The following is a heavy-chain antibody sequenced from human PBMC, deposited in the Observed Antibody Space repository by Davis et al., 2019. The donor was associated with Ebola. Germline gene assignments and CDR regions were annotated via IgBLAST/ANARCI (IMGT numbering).Heavy chain of an antibody. Sequence: GGSLRLSCAASGFTFSSYGMHWVRQAPGKGLEWVAVISYDGSNKYYADSVKGRFTISRDNSKNTLYLQMNSLRAEDTAVYYCAKDDGGYDFWSGYYSYYYGMDVWGQGTTVTVSS. CDR2: ISYDGSNK. D-gene: IGHD3-3*01. CDR1: GFTFSSYG. J-gene: IGHJ6*02. CDR3: AKDDGGYDFWSGYYSYYYGMDV. V-gene: IGHV3-30*18.